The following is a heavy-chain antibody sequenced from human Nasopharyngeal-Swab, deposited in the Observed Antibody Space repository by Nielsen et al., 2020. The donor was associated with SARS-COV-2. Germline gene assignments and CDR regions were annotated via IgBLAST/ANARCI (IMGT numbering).Heavy chain of an antibody. CDR1: GFSLSTSGMC. D-gene: IGHD2-21*02. Sequence: SGPTLVQPTQTLRLTCTFSGFSLSTSGMCVTWVRHPPGKALEWLALIDWGDDKYYSTSLKTRLTISKDTSNNQVVLIMANMDSGDTATYYCGRISPHDFHIDYWGQGTLVTVSS. CDR3: GRISPHDFHIDY. V-gene: IGHV2-70*20. CDR2: IDWGDDK. J-gene: IGHJ4*02.